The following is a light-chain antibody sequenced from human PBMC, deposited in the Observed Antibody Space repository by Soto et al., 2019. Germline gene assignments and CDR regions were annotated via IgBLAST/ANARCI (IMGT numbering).Light chain of an antibody. CDR2: DAS. CDR1: QSVSNNY. CDR3: QQHADWPLI. Sequence: EIVLTQSPGTLSLSPGERATLSCRASQSVSNNYLAWYQQKPGQAPRLLIYDASNRATGIPARFSGSGSETDFTLTITSLQSEDFAVYYCQQHADWPLIFGGGTKVDIK. J-gene: IGKJ4*01. V-gene: IGKV3-11*01.